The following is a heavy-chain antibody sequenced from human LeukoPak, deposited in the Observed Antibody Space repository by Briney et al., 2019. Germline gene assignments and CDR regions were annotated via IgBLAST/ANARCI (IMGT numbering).Heavy chain of an antibody. V-gene: IGHV4-39*01. CDR3: AGSYSSTWYSTFDI. CDR1: GGSISSSTYY. Sequence: SETLSLTCSVSGGSISSSTYYWGWIRQPPGKGLEWIGSINYDGNTYYSPSLKSRVTISVDTSKNQFSLKLNSVTAAETAIYYCAGSYSSTWYSTFDIWGQGTMVTVSS. D-gene: IGHD6-13*01. CDR2: INYDGNT. J-gene: IGHJ3*02.